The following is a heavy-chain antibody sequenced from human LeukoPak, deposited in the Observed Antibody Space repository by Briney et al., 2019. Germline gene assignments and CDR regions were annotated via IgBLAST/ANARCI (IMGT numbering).Heavy chain of an antibody. J-gene: IGHJ4*02. CDR3: ATNKEGKSLDY. CDR2: INPNSGGT. Sequence: ASVKVSCKASGYTFTGYYMHWVRQAPGQGLEWMGWINPNSGGTNYAQKFQGRVTMTRDTSIGTAYMELSRLRFDDTAVYYCATNKEGKSLDYWGQGTLVTVSS. CDR1: GYTFTGYY. V-gene: IGHV1-2*02.